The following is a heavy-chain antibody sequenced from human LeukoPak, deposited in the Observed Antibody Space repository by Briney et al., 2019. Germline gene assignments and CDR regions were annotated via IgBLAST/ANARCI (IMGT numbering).Heavy chain of an antibody. V-gene: IGHV4-34*01. CDR2: INHSGST. Sequence: SETLSLTCAAYGGSFSGYYWSWIRQPPGKGLEWIGEINHSGSTNYNPSLKSRVTISVDTSKNQFSLKLSSVTAADTAVYYCARGLAVAGRYNWFDPWGQGTLVTVSS. D-gene: IGHD6-19*01. CDR3: ARGLAVAGRYNWFDP. J-gene: IGHJ5*02. CDR1: GGSFSGYY.